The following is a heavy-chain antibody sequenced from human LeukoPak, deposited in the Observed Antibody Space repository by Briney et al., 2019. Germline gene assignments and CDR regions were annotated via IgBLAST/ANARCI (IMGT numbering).Heavy chain of an antibody. D-gene: IGHD3-10*01. J-gene: IGHJ5*02. CDR2: INPNSGGT. V-gene: IGHV1-2*02. Sequence: GASVKVSCKASGYTFINHYIHWVRQAPGQGLEWMGWINPNSGGTNYAQKFQGRVTMTTDTSMSTAYMEVSRLRSDDTAVYYCVRDRITIVRGVLSYFDPWGQGTLVTVSS. CDR3: VRDRITIVRGVLSYFDP. CDR1: GYTFINHY.